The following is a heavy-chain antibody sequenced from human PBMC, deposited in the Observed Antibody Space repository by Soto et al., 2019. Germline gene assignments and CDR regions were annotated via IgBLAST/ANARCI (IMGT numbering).Heavy chain of an antibody. Sequence: PGGSLRLSCAASGFTFSSYAMSWVRQAPGKGLEWVSAISGSGGSTYYADSVKGRFTISRDNSKNTLYLQMNSLRAEDTAVYYWAKDSGVGATDPPPGFYYYGMDVWGQGTTVTVSS. J-gene: IGHJ6*02. CDR2: ISGSGGST. CDR3: AKDSGVGATDPPPGFYYYGMDV. D-gene: IGHD1-26*01. CDR1: GFTFSSYA. V-gene: IGHV3-23*01.